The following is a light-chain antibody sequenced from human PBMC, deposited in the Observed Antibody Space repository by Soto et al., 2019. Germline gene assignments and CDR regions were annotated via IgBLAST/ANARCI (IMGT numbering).Light chain of an antibody. CDR1: QSVASY. CDR2: GAS. V-gene: IGKV3-20*01. Sequence: EIVLTQSPGTLSLSPGERATLSCRASQSVASYLAWYQQKPGQAPRLLIYGASRRATGIPDRFSGSGAGTDFTLTISRLEPEDFAVYYCQQYGTSGHVTFGQGTKVEIK. CDR3: QQYGTSGHVT. J-gene: IGKJ1*01.